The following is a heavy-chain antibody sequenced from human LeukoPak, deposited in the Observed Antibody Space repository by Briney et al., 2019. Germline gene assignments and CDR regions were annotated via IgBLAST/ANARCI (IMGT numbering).Heavy chain of an antibody. CDR3: ARASPVPYFDY. CDR2: IYYSGSN. CDR1: GVSISSGGYY. J-gene: IGHJ4*02. Sequence: KPSQILSLTCTVSGVSISSGGYYWSWIRQHPGKGLEWIGYIYYSGSNYYNPSLKSRVTISVDTSKDLFSLKLSSVTAADTAVYYGARASPVPYFDYWGQGTLVTVSS. V-gene: IGHV4-31*03.